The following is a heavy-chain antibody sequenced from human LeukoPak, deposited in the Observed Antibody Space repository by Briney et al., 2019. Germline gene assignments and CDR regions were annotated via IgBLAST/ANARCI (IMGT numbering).Heavy chain of an antibody. V-gene: IGHV3-48*03. Sequence: PGGSLRLSCAASGFTFSSYEMNWVRQAPGKGLEWVSYISSSGGTIYYADSVKGRFTISRDNAKNSLYLQMNSLRAEDTAVYYCAELGITMIRGVWGKGTTVTISS. J-gene: IGHJ6*04. CDR2: ISSSGGTI. CDR1: GFTFSSYE. CDR3: AELGITMIRGV. D-gene: IGHD3-22*01.